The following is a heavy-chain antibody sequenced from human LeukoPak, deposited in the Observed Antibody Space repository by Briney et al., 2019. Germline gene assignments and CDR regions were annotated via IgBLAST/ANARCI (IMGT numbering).Heavy chain of an antibody. Sequence: GGSLRLSCAASGFTFSSCALSWVRQAPGKGLEWVSAISASGGKTWYVDSMKGRFTISRDNSKNTLYLQMNSLRAEDTAVYYCAKDPIVFNSGGYYLGAFNIWGQGTMVTVSS. D-gene: IGHD1-26*01. V-gene: IGHV3-23*01. CDR2: ISASGGKT. CDR1: GFTFSSCA. J-gene: IGHJ3*02. CDR3: AKDPIVFNSGGYYLGAFNI.